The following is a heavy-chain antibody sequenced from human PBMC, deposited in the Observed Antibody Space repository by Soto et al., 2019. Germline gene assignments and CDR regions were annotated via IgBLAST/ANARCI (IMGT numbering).Heavy chain of an antibody. CDR1: GFTFSSYA. J-gene: IGHJ4*02. V-gene: IGHV3-23*01. CDR2: IRGSGGRT. Sequence: GGSLRLSCAASGFTFSSYAMSWVRQAPGKGLEWVSAIRGSGGRTYYADSVKGRFTISRDNSKNTLYLQMNSLRAEDTAVYYCACTSRGSGSHDPSIDYWGQGTLVTVSS. D-gene: IGHD6-19*01. CDR3: ACTSRGSGSHDPSIDY.